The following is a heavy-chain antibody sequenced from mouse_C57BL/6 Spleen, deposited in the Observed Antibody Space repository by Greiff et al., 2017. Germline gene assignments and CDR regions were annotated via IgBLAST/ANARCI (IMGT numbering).Heavy chain of an antibody. CDR3: AWYGITTGVECDDAEDK. D-gene: IGHD1-1*01. J-gene: IGHJ4*01. CDR2: IYPGDGDT. CDR1: GYAFSSSW. V-gene: IGHV1-82*01. Sequence: QVQLKESGPELVKPGASVKISCKASGYAFSSSWMNWVKQRPGKGLEWIGRIYPGDGDTNYNGKFKGKATLTADKSSSTAYMQLSSRTSEDTAVYFCAWYGITTGVECDDAEDKRGQGTTVTVSS.